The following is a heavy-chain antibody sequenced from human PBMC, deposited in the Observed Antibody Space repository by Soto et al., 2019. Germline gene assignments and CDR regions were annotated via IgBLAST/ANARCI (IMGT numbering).Heavy chain of an antibody. V-gene: IGHV4-38-2*02. CDR2: IYHSGST. D-gene: IGHD6-6*01. J-gene: IGHJ4*02. CDR3: ARDSIAARLFDY. Sequence: SETLSLTCTVSGYSISSGYYWGWIRQPPGKGLEWIGSIYHSGSTYYNPSLKSRVTISVDTSKNQFSLKRSSVTAADTAVYYCARDSIAARLFDYWGQGTLVTVSS. CDR1: GYSISSGYY.